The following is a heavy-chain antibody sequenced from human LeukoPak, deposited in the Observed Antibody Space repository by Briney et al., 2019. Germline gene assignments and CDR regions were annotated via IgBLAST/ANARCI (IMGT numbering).Heavy chain of an antibody. Sequence: ASVKVSRKGSGYTFTSYDIYWVRQATGQGLEWMGLMNPNSGNTGYAQKFQGRVTMTRNTSISTAYMELSSLRSEDTAVYYCARFLSHCRSTRCYLRGWFDPWGQGTLVTVSS. V-gene: IGHV1-8*01. D-gene: IGHD2-2*01. J-gene: IGHJ5*02. CDR1: GYTFTSYD. CDR3: ARFLSHCRSTRCYLRGWFDP. CDR2: MNPNSGNT.